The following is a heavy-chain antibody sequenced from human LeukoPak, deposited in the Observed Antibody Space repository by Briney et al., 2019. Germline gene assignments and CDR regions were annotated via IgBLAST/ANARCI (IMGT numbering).Heavy chain of an antibody. CDR1: GFTFSSYA. D-gene: IGHD3-9*01. CDR3: ARVSYDILTGYYNWFDP. CDR2: IYSGGST. Sequence: GGSLRLSCAASGFTFSSYAMNWVRQAPGKGLEWVSVIYSGGSTYYADSVKGRFTISRDNSKNTLYLQMNSLRAEDTAVYYCARVSYDILTGYYNWFDPWGQGTLVTVSS. J-gene: IGHJ5*02. V-gene: IGHV3-66*01.